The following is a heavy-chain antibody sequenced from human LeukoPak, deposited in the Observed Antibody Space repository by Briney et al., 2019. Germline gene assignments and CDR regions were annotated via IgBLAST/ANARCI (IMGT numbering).Heavy chain of an antibody. J-gene: IGHJ3*02. Sequence: ASVKVSCKASGYTFTGYYMHWVRQAPGQGLEWMGWINPNSGGTNYAQKFQGRVTMTRNTSISTAYMELSSLRSEDTAVYYCARDGWDDAFDIWGQGTMVTVSS. CDR1: GYTFTGYY. CDR3: ARDGWDDAFDI. V-gene: IGHV1-2*02. CDR2: INPNSGGT. D-gene: IGHD1-26*01.